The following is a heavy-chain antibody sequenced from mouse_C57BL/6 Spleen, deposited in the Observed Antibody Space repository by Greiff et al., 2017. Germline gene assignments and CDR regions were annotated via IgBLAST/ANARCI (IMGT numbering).Heavy chain of an antibody. CDR2: IDPSGSYT. V-gene: IGHV1-69*01. CDR1: GYTFTSYW. J-gene: IGHJ3*01. D-gene: IGHD2-4*01. Sequence: QVQLQQPGAELVMPGASVKLSCKASGYTFTSYWMHWVKQRPGQGLEWIGEIDPSGSYTNYNQKFKGKSTLTVDKSSSTAYMQLSSLTSEDSAVYYCAREGLRRRAWFAYWGQGTLVTGSA. CDR3: AREGLRRRAWFAY.